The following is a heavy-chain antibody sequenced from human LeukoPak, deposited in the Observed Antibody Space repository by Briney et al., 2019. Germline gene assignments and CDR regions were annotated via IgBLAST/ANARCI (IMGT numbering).Heavy chain of an antibody. J-gene: IGHJ4*02. CDR2: IYYSGST. Sequence: PSETLSLTCTISGGSITGYYWSWIRQPPGKGLEWIGYIYYSGSTNYNPSLKSRVTISVDTSKNQFSLKLSSVTAADTAVYYCASGWYDAGGDHYWGQGNLVTVSS. D-gene: IGHD6-19*01. CDR3: ASGWYDAGGDHY. V-gene: IGHV4-59*01. CDR1: GGSITGYY.